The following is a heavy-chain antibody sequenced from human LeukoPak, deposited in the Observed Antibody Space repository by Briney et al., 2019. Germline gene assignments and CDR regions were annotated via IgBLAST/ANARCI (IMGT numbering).Heavy chain of an antibody. CDR3: ARVPAATTNYYYYMDV. V-gene: IGHV4-4*07. CDR1: GGSISSYY. J-gene: IGHJ6*03. D-gene: IGHD2-2*01. CDR2: IYTSGST. Sequence: SETLSLTCTVFGGSISSYYWSWIRQPAGKALEWIGRIYTSGSTNYNPSLKSRVTMSVDTSKNQFSLKLSSVTAADTAVYYCARVPAATTNYYYYMDVWGKGTTVTVSS.